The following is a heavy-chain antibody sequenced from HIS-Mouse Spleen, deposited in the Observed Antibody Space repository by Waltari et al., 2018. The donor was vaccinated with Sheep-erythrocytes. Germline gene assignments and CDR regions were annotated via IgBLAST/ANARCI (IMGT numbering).Heavy chain of an antibody. V-gene: IGHV3-9*01. Sequence: GGLVQPGRSLRLSCAASGFTFVDYAMHWVRQAPGKGLEWVSGISWNSGSIGYADSVKGRFTISRDNAKNSLYLQMNSLRAEDTALYYCAKDGPSYYDFWSGFDYWGQGTLVTVSS. D-gene: IGHD3-3*01. CDR1: GFTFVDYA. J-gene: IGHJ4*02. CDR2: ISWNSGSI. CDR3: AKDGPSYYDFWSGFDY.